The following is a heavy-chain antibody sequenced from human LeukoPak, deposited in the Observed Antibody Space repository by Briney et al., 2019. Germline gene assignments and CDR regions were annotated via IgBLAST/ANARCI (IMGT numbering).Heavy chain of an antibody. CDR2: IWNDGITK. J-gene: IGHJ4*02. V-gene: IGHV3-33*01. CDR3: VRAVKDREAAAGSDYFDS. CDR1: GFTFSNNG. Sequence: GGSLRLSCAASGFTFSNNGMHWVRQAPGKGLEWVAVIWNDGITKYYEDSVQGRFTISRDNSKNILYLQMSSLRADDTAVYYCVRAVKDREAAAGSDYFDSWGQGTLVIVSS. D-gene: IGHD6-13*01.